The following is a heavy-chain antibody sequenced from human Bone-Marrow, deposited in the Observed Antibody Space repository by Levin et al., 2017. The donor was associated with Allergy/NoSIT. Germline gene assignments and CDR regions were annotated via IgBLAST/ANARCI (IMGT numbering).Heavy chain of an antibody. Sequence: SVKVSCEASGGASNTYTISWVRQAPGQGLEWMGKIIPVFGTTTYAQKFQGRVSITADESTRTTYMDLSSLRSEDTATYYCAGSRYCSGGSCFAAGPHNWSDAWGQGTLVTVSS. CDR2: IIPVFGTT. CDR1: GGASNTYT. J-gene: IGHJ5*02. CDR3: AGSRYCSGGSCFAAGPHNWSDA. V-gene: IGHV1-69*13. D-gene: IGHD2-15*01.